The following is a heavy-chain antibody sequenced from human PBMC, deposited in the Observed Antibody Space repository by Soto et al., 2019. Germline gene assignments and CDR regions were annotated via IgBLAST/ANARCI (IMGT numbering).Heavy chain of an antibody. J-gene: IGHJ6*02. D-gene: IGHD3-22*01. CDR3: VKDRDSNSWPSRDV. CDR2: ISPKSGDI. CDR1: GYTFTRNG. Sequence: ASVKVSCKTSGYTFTRNGISWVRQAPGQGLEWMGWISPKSGDIKYAQKLQGRVIMTTDTSTSTAYMELRSLRSGDTAVYYCVKDRDSNSWPSRDVWGPGTTVTVSS. V-gene: IGHV1-18*01.